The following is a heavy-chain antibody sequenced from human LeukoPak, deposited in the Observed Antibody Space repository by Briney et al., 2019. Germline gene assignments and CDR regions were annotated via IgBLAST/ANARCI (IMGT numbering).Heavy chain of an antibody. CDR1: GFTFSDYY. Sequence: GGSLRLSCAASGFTFSDYYMSWIRQAPGKGLEWVSYISTSGSTIFYADSVKGRFTISRDNAKNSLYLQMNSLRAEDTAVYYCARALTYCGGDCYGAGLYYYYYMDVWGKGTTVTVSS. CDR2: ISTSGSTI. CDR3: ARALTYCGGDCYGAGLYYYYYMDV. J-gene: IGHJ6*03. V-gene: IGHV3-11*04. D-gene: IGHD2-21*02.